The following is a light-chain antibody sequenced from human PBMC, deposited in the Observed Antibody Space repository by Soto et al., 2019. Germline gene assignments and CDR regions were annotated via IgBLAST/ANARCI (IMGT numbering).Light chain of an antibody. Sequence: DIQMTQSPSSLSASVGDRVTITCRASQFINNYLSWHRQKPGKAPELLIYAATTLQSGVPSRFSASGSGRDFTLTIGSLQPEDFATYFCQQTYSTPKTFGQGTKLEIK. J-gene: IGKJ2*01. CDR1: QFINNY. CDR2: AAT. V-gene: IGKV1-39*01. CDR3: QQTYSTPKT.